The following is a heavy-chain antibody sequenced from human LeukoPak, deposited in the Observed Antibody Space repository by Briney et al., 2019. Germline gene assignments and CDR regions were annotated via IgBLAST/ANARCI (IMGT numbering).Heavy chain of an antibody. J-gene: IGHJ4*02. D-gene: IGHD3-22*01. CDR2: IGGSAGGT. CDR3: AKRGVVIRVILVGFHREANYFDS. V-gene: IGHV3-23*01. CDR1: GITLSNYG. Sequence: GGSLRLSCAVSGITLSNYGMTWVRQAPGKGLEWVAGIGGSAGGTNYAGSVKGRFTISRDNSKNTLYLQMTSLRAEDTAVYFCAKRGVVIRVILVGFHREANYFDSWGQGALVTVSS.